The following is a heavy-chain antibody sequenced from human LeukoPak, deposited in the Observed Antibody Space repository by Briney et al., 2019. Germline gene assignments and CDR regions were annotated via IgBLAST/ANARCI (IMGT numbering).Heavy chain of an antibody. J-gene: IGHJ6*03. CDR3: ARRMNGGLIDYYYYMDV. CDR2: MYYTGST. V-gene: IGHV4-39*07. D-gene: IGHD4-23*01. CDR1: GGSITSSSYY. Sequence: PSETLSLTCTVSGGSITSSSYYWGWIRQPPEKGLEWIGSMYYTGSTYYNPSLKSRVTISVDTSKNQFSLKLSSVTAADTAVYYCARRMNGGLIDYYYYMDVWGKGTTVTISS.